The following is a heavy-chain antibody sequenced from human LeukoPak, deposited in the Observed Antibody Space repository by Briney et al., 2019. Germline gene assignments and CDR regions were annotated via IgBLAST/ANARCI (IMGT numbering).Heavy chain of an antibody. V-gene: IGHV3-33*01. D-gene: IGHD2-2*01. Sequence: HPWRSLRLSCAASGFTFSSYGMHWVRQAPGKGLEWVAIIWYDGTNKSYADSVKGRFTISRENAKNFLYLQMSSLRAGDTAVYYCARDCKSTSCYGDGCDIWGQGTRVTVSS. J-gene: IGHJ3*02. CDR3: ARDCKSTSCYGDGCDI. CDR1: GFTFSSYG. CDR2: IWYDGTNK.